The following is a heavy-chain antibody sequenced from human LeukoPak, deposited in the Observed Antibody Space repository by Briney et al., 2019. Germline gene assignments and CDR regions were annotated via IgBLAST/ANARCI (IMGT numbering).Heavy chain of an antibody. Sequence: SETLSLTCTVSGCSISSSSYYWGWIRQPPGKGLEWIGSIYYSGSTYYNPSLKSRVTISVDTSKNQFSLKLSSVTAADTAVYYCARHCSSTTCYTSNAFDIWGQGTMVTVSS. CDR1: GCSISSSSYY. CDR3: ARHCSSTTCYTSNAFDI. V-gene: IGHV4-39*01. J-gene: IGHJ3*02. CDR2: IYYSGST. D-gene: IGHD2-2*02.